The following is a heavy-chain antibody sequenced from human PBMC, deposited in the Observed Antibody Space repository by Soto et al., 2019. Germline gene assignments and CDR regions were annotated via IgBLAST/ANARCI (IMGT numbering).Heavy chain of an antibody. D-gene: IGHD2-2*01. CDR3: AKALRPSLNFFYYMDV. CDR1: GFTFGSYA. Sequence: EVQLLESGGNLVEPGGSLRLSCVVSGFTFGSYAMSWVRQAPEKGPEWVAILGGDGFTTYYADSVRGRFTISVDKSKSTLFLQMNSLRADDTGVYYCAKALRPSLNFFYYMDVWGRGTFVIVSS. J-gene: IGHJ6*03. CDR2: LGGDGFTT. V-gene: IGHV3-23*01.